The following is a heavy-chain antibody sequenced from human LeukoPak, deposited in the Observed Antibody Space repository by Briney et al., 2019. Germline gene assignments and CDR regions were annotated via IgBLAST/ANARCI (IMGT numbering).Heavy chain of an antibody. CDR3: ANGYSSTYYNALDI. J-gene: IGHJ3*02. V-gene: IGHV3-74*01. CDR1: GFTFSNYW. D-gene: IGHD6-13*01. CDR2: INSDGSST. Sequence: GRSLRLSCVASGFTFSNYWMHWVRQAPGKGLVWVSRINSDGSSTTYADSVKSRFTTSRDNAKNTLYLQMSSLRVEDTAVYYCANGYSSTYYNALDIRGQGTMVTVSS.